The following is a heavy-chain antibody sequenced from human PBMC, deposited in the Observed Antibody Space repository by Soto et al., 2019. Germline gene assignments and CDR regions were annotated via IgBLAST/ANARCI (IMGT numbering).Heavy chain of an antibody. CDR3: TTIYGGYVGALDY. CDR2: IKSKTDGGTT. D-gene: IGHD5-12*01. J-gene: IGHJ4*02. Sequence: EVQLVESGGGLVKPGGSPRLSCAASGFTFSNAWMSWVRQAPGKGLEWVGRIKSKTDGGTTDYAAPVKGRFTISRDDSKNTLYLQMNSLKTEDTGVYYCTTIYGGYVGALDYWGQGTLVTVSS. CDR1: GFTFSNAW. V-gene: IGHV3-15*01.